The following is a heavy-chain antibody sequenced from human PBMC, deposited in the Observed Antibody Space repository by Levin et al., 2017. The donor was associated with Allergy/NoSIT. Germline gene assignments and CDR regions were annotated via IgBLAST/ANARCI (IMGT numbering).Heavy chain of an antibody. CDR1: GGSISSYY. CDR2: IYYSGRT. Sequence: GSLRLSCTVSGGSISSYYWSWIRQTPGKGLEWIGYIYYSGRTNYNPSLKSRVTISVDTSKNQFSLKLSSVTAADTAVYYCAREELGVVRGPFDYWGQGTLVTVSS. V-gene: IGHV4-59*01. CDR3: AREELGVVRGPFDY. D-gene: IGHD3-10*01. J-gene: IGHJ4*02.